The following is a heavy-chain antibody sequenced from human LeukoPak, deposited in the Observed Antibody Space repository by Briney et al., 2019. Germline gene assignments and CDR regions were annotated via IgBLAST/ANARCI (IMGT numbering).Heavy chain of an antibody. Sequence: GGSLRLSCAVSGFTVSHSYMSWVRQAPGKGLEWVSVIYSGGSAYYADSVKGRFTISRDNSKNTLYLQMNSLRAEDTAVYYCARSIYKAYAFDIWGQGTMVTVSS. D-gene: IGHD6-6*01. J-gene: IGHJ3*02. CDR1: GFTVSHSY. CDR2: IYSGGSA. CDR3: ARSIYKAYAFDI. V-gene: IGHV3-66*01.